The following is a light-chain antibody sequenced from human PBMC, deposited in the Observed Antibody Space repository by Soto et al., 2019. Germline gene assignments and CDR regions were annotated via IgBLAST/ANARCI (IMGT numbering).Light chain of an antibody. J-gene: IGKJ3*01. CDR3: QQYDNLFT. CDR1: QDISNY. V-gene: IGKV1-33*01. CDR2: DAS. Sequence: DIQMTQSPSSLSASVGDRVTITCQASQDISNYLNWYQQKPGKAPKLLIYDASNLETGVPSRFSASGSGTDFTFTISSLQPEDIATYYCQQYDNLFTFGPGTKVDIK.